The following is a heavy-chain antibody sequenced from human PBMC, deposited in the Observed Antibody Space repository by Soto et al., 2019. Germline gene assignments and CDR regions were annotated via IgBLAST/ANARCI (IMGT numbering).Heavy chain of an antibody. CDR2: ISYDGSNE. CDR3: ARDNYGYDY. J-gene: IGHJ4*02. V-gene: IGHV3-30-3*01. CDR1: GFLFNTYG. Sequence: PGGSLRLSCAASGFLFNTYGMHWIRQAPGKGLEWLAFISYDGSNEYYADSVKGRLTISRDNSNYTLFLQMDSLRAEDTAVYYCARDNYGYDYCGQGTLVTVSS. D-gene: IGHD5-18*01.